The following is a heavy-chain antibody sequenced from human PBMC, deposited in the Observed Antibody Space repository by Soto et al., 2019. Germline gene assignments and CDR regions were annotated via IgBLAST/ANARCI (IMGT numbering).Heavy chain of an antibody. D-gene: IGHD3-22*01. Sequence: ASVKVSCKASGYTFTSYGISWVRQAXGQGLEWMGWISAYNGNTNYAQKLQGRVTMTTDTSTSTAYMELRSLRSDDTAVYFCARGDYYDSSGYSDAFDIWGQGTMVTVS. CDR1: GYTFTSYG. CDR2: ISAYNGNT. CDR3: ARGDYYDSSGYSDAFDI. V-gene: IGHV1-18*01. J-gene: IGHJ3*02.